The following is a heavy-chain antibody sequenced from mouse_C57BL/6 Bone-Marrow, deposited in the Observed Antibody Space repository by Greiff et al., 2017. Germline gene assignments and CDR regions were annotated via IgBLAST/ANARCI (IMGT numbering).Heavy chain of an antibody. CDR3: TTKGGYWYFDV. CDR1: GFNIKDDY. CDR2: IDPENGDT. Sequence: EVHLVESGAELVRPGASVKLSCTASGFNIKDDYMHWVKQRPEQGLEWIGWIDPENGDTEYASKFQGKATITADTSSNTAYLQLSSLTSEDTAVYYCTTKGGYWYFDVWGTGTTVTVSS. J-gene: IGHJ1*03. V-gene: IGHV14-4*01.